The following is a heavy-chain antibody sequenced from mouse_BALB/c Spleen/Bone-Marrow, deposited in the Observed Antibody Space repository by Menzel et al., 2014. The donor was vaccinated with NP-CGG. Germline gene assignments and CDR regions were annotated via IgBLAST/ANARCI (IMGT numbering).Heavy chain of an antibody. J-gene: IGHJ3*01. CDR3: ARHAYYDQTEVSFVY. Sequence: EVMLVESGGGLVKSGGSLKLSCAASGFTFNNYGMSWVRQTPEKRLEWVATISGGGSYTFYPDSVKGRFTISRDNAKNDRYLQLSSLRSEDTALYYCARHAYYDQTEVSFVYWGQGTLVTVSA. V-gene: IGHV5-9-2*01. D-gene: IGHD2-4*01. CDR2: ISGGGSYT. CDR1: GFTFNNYG.